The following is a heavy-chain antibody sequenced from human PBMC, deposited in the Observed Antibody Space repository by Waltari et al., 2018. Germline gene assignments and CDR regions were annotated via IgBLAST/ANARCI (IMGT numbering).Heavy chain of an antibody. V-gene: IGHV3-23*03. D-gene: IGHD6-19*01. J-gene: IGHJ2*01. CDR1: GFTFSSSA. Sequence: EVQLLASGGGLVQPGGSLRLSCADSGFTFSSSAMRWVRQAPGNGLEWVSVICSGGSTYYADALKGRFTISRDNSKNTLYLQMNSLRAEDTAVYYCAKGAVASYFDLWGRGTLVTVSS. CDR2: ICSGGST. CDR3: AKGAVASYFDL.